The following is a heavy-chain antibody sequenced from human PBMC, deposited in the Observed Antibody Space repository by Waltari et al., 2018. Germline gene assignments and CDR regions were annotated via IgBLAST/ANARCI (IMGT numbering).Heavy chain of an antibody. CDR1: GGSISSSY. CDR3: ARGGDCSGGSCYYFDY. V-gene: IGHV4-59*01. Sequence: QVQLQESGPGLVKPSETLSLTCTVSGGSISSSYWSWIRQPPGKGLEWIGYIYYSGSTNYNPSLKSRVTISVDTSKNQFSLKLSSVTAADTAVYYCARGGDCSGGSCYYFDYWGQGTLVTVSS. J-gene: IGHJ4*02. D-gene: IGHD2-15*01. CDR2: IYYSGST.